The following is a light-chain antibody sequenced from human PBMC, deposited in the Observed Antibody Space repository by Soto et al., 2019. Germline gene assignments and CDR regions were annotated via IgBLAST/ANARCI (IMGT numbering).Light chain of an antibody. V-gene: IGLV2-14*01. CDR3: AAWDVSLNGVV. CDR2: EVS. Sequence: QSALTQPASVSGSPGQSITISCIGTSSDIGSYNHVAWYQQFPGKSPKLTIYEVSSRPSGVSSRFSGSKSGTSASLAISGLQSEDEADYYCAAWDVSLNGVVFGGGTKLTVL. CDR1: SSDIGSYNH. J-gene: IGLJ2*01.